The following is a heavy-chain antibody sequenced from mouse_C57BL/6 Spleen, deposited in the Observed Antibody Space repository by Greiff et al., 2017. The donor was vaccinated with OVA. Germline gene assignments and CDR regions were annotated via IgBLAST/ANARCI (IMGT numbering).Heavy chain of an antibody. CDR3: VRHNSNGGYFDY. V-gene: IGHV10-1*01. D-gene: IGHD2-5*01. CDR1: GFSFNTYA. Sequence: EVQRVESGGGLVQPKGSLKLSCAASGFSFNTYAMNWVRQAPGKGLEWVARIRSKSNNYATYYADSVKDRFTISRDDSESMLYLQMNNLKTEDTAMYYCVRHNSNGGYFDYWGQGTTLTVSS. J-gene: IGHJ2*01. CDR2: IRSKSNNYAT.